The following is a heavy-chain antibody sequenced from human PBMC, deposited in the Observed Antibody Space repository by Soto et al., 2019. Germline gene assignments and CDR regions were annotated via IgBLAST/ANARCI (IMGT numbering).Heavy chain of an antibody. V-gene: IGHV3-30*18. J-gene: IGHJ5*02. D-gene: IGHD6-13*01. CDR2: ISYDGSNK. CDR1: GFTFSSYG. Sequence: GGSLRLSCAASGFTFSSYGMHWVRQAPGKGLEWVAVISYDGSNKYYADSVKGRFTISRDNSKNTLYLQMNSLRAEDTAVYYCAKGIAAAVGGNHWGQGTLVTVSS. CDR3: AKGIAAAVGGNH.